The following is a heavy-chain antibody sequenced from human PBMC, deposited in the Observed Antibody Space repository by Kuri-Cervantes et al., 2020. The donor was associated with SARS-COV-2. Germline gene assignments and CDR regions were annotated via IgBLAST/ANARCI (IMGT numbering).Heavy chain of an antibody. CDR3: AREGLRGSMDV. V-gene: IGHV3-23*01. J-gene: IGHJ6*02. Sequence: GESLKISCAASRFTFNKYDLIWVRQAPGKGLEWVSSISTSGGDTNYADSLKGRFTISRDNSKNTLYLQMNSLRVEDTAVYYCAREGLRGSMDVWGQGSTVTVSS. CDR1: RFTFNKYD. CDR2: ISTSGGDT.